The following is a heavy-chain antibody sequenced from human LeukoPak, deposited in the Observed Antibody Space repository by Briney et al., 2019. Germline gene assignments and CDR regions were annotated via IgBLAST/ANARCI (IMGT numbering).Heavy chain of an antibody. Sequence: GGSLRLSCAASGFTFDDYAMHWVRQAPGKGLEWVSGISWNSGSIGYADSVKGRFTISRDNAKNSLYLQMNSLRAEDTALYYCAKGVGLGGPIAYWGQGTLVTISS. D-gene: IGHD1-26*01. J-gene: IGHJ4*02. CDR1: GFTFDDYA. CDR3: AKGVGLGGPIAY. V-gene: IGHV3-9*01. CDR2: ISWNSGSI.